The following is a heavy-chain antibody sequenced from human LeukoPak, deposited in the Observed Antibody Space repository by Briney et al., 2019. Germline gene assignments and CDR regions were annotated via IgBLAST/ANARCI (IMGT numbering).Heavy chain of an antibody. CDR3: ARDEGTTGYDLLDY. V-gene: IGHV3-23*01. D-gene: IGHD5-12*01. Sequence: GGSLRLSCAASGFTFSSYAMSLVRQAPGKELEWVSAISGSGGSTYYADSVKGRFTISRDNSKNTLYLQMNSLRAEDTAVYYCARDEGTTGYDLLDYWGQGTLVTVSS. CDR1: GFTFSSYA. CDR2: ISGSGGST. J-gene: IGHJ4*02.